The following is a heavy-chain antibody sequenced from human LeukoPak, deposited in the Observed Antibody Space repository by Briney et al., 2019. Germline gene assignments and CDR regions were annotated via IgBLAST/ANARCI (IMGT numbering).Heavy chain of an antibody. J-gene: IGHJ4*02. CDR1: AFTFSNYS. CDR3: ARYYCSGPKCYFIDY. D-gene: IGHD2-15*01. CDR2: ITSSSTV. V-gene: IGHV3-48*04. Sequence: GGSLRLSCAASAFTFSNYSMNWVRQAPGKGLEWVSYITSSSTVYYAGSVKGRFTISGDNAKNSLFLQMNSLRAEETAEYYCARYYCSGPKCYFIDYWGQGALVTVSS.